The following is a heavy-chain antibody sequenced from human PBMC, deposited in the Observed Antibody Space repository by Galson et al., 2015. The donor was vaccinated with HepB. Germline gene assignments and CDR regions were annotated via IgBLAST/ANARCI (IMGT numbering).Heavy chain of an antibody. V-gene: IGHV3-30*03. D-gene: IGHD2-2*03. Sequence: SLRLSCAASGFSFSSYAMHWVRQAPGRGLEWVAMISFDENNEQYAASVKGRFTISRDNFKNTLYLYMTSLRVDDTAVFYCARVPDQNGIGYFDFWGQGTVVSVST. CDR3: ARVPDQNGIGYFDF. CDR1: GFSFSSYA. CDR2: ISFDENNE. J-gene: IGHJ4*02.